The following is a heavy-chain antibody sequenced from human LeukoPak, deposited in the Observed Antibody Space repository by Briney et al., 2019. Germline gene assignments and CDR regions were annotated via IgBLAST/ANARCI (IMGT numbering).Heavy chain of an antibody. V-gene: IGHV3-23*01. CDR2: ITGSDGTT. J-gene: IGHJ4*02. Sequence: PGGSLRLSCAASGFTFSNYAMSWVRQAPGKGLEWVSAITGSDGTTYYADSVKGRFTISRDNSKNTLYLQMNSLRVEDTAVYYCAQGGDYDILTGYYVSDYWGQGTLVTVSS. CDR3: AQGGDYDILTGYYVSDY. D-gene: IGHD3-9*01. CDR1: GFTFSNYA.